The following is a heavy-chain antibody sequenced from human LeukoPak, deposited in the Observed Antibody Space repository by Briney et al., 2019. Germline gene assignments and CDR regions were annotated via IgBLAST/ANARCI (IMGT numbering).Heavy chain of an antibody. Sequence: SETLSLTCTVSGGSVISSGYYWAWLRQPPGKGLEWIGNIYYSGSTYYNPSLKSRVTISVDTSKNQFSLKLSSVTATDTAVYYCARHGAAAGTDYWGQGALVTVSS. CDR1: GGSVISSGYY. CDR3: ARHGAAAGTDY. V-gene: IGHV4-39*01. J-gene: IGHJ4*02. CDR2: IYYSGST. D-gene: IGHD6-13*01.